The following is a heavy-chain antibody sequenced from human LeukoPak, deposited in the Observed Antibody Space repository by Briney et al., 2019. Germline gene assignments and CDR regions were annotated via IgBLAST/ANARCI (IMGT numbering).Heavy chain of an antibody. CDR2: IYSGGTI. CDR3: ASTAQLARDNKNYFDN. CDR1: GFIISSNY. Sequence: GGSLRLSCVASGFIISSNYMNWVRQAPGKGLEWVSVIYSGGTIYYADSVKGRFTISRDTSKNTLYLQMNSLRAEDTAVYYCASTAQLARDNKNYFDNWGQGTLVTVSS. V-gene: IGHV3-53*01. D-gene: IGHD5-24*01. J-gene: IGHJ4*02.